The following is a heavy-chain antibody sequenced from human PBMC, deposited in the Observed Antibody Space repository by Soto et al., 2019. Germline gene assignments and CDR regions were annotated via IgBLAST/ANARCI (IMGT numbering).Heavy chain of an antibody. CDR2: IWYDGSNK. Sequence: QVQLVESGGGVVQPGRSLRLSCAASGFTFSSYGTHWVRQAAGKGLEWVAGIWYDGSNKYYADSVKGRFTISRDNSKNTLYLQMNSLRAEDTAVYYCAKEALVDTAMDTTGVDAFDIWGQGTMVTVSS. V-gene: IGHV3-33*06. D-gene: IGHD5-18*01. CDR1: GFTFSSYG. J-gene: IGHJ3*02. CDR3: AKEALVDTAMDTTGVDAFDI.